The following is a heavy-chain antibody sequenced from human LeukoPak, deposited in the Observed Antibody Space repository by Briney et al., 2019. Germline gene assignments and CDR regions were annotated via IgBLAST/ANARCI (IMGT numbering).Heavy chain of an antibody. CDR2: ISGSGSTI. CDR3: ARVEEMATMSKFMDY. D-gene: IGHD5-24*01. Sequence: GGSLRLSCAASGFTFSDYYMSWIRQAPGKGLEWVSYISGSGSTIYYADSVKGRFTISRDNAKNSLYLQMNSLRAEDTAVYYCARVEEMATMSKFMDYWGQGTLVTVSS. V-gene: IGHV3-11*01. CDR1: GFTFSDYY. J-gene: IGHJ4*02.